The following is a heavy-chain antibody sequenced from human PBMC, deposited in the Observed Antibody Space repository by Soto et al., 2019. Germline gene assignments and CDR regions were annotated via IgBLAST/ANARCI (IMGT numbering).Heavy chain of an antibody. D-gene: IGHD6-13*01. V-gene: IGHV4-61*01. J-gene: IGHJ5*02. CDR3: AGSPIAAAEGNGFDP. CDR2: IYYSGST. Sequence: SETLSLTCTVSGGSVSSGSYYWSWIRQPPGKGLEWIGYIYYSGSTNYNPSLKSRVTISVDTSKNQFSLKLSSVTAADTAVYYCAGSPIAAAEGNGFDPWGQGTRVTVSS. CDR1: GGSVSSGSYY.